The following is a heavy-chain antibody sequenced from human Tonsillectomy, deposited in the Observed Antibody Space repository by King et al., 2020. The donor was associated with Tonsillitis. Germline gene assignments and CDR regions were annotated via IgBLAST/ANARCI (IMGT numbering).Heavy chain of an antibody. CDR3: ARDRLWFGESATYYYYGMDV. CDR2: IYYSGST. CDR1: GGSISTYY. D-gene: IGHD3-10*01. V-gene: IGHV4-59*01. Sequence: QLQESGPGLVKPSETLSLTCTVSGGSISTYYWSWIRQPPGKGLEWIGYIYYSGSTNYNPSLKSRVTISVDTSKNQFSLTLSSVTAADTAVYYCARDRLWFGESATYYYYGMDVWGQGTTVTVSS. J-gene: IGHJ6*02.